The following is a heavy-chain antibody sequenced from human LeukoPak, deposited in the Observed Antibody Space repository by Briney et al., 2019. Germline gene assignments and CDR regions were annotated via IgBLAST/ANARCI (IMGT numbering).Heavy chain of an antibody. J-gene: IGHJ4*02. CDR1: GFTVSRNY. CDR3: AKLHNLNSDY. D-gene: IGHD1-14*01. Sequence: GGSLRLSCAASGFTVSRNYMSWVRQAPGKGLEWVSVIYSGGSTFYAGSVKGRFTISRDNSRNTLYLQMNSLRAEDTAVYYCAKLHNLNSDYWGQGTLVTVSS. V-gene: IGHV3-53*01. CDR2: IYSGGST.